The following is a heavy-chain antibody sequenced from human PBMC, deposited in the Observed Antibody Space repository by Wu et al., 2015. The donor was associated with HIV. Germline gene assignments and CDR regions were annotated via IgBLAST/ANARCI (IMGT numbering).Heavy chain of an antibody. J-gene: IGHJ2*01. CDR2: IIPIFGTA. CDR3: ARDSRVYYDSSGYYAKGNWYFDL. V-gene: IGHV1-69*13. Sequence: QVQLVQSGAEVKKPGSSVKVSCKASGGTFSSYAISWVRQAPGQGLEWMGRIIPIFGTANYAQKFQGRVTITADESTSTAYMELSSLRSEDTAVYYCARDSRVYYDSSGYYAKGNWYFDLWGLAPWSLSPQ. D-gene: IGHD3-22*01. CDR1: GGTFSSYA.